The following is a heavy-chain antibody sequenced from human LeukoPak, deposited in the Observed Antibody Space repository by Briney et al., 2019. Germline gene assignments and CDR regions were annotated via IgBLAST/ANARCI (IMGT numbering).Heavy chain of an antibody. J-gene: IGHJ4*02. CDR3: ARDMIVAGYYFDY. Sequence: GGSLRLSCEASGLAFSSHAMTWVRQAPGKGLEWVSSISSSSSYIYYADSVKGRFTISRDNAKNSLYLQMNSLRAEDTAVYYCARDMIVAGYYFDYWGQGTLVTVSS. V-gene: IGHV3-21*01. D-gene: IGHD3-22*01. CDR1: GLAFSSHA. CDR2: ISSSSSYI.